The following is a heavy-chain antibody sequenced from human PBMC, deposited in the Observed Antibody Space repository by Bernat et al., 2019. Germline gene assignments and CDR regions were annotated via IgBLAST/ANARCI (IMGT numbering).Heavy chain of an antibody. J-gene: IGHJ2*01. CDR2: ISSSGSTI. CDR1: GFTFSDYY. Sequence: QVQLVESGGGLVKPGGSLRLSCAASGFTFSDYYMSWIRQAPGKGLEWVSYISSSGSTIYYADSVKGRFTISRDNAKNSLYLQMNSLRTEDTAVYYCARLQGDEYSSSSEEWYFDLWGRGTLVTVSS. CDR3: ARLQGDEYSSSSEEWYFDL. V-gene: IGHV3-11*01. D-gene: IGHD6-6*01.